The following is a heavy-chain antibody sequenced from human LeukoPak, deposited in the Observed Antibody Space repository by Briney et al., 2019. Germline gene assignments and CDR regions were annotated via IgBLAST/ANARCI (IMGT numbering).Heavy chain of an antibody. CDR2: ISSSSSYI. CDR3: ATLGPCSDCYTFDY. Sequence: GGSLRLSCAASGFTFSNHAMSWVRQTPGKGLEWVSSISSSSSYIYYADSVKGRFTISRDNAKNSLYLQMNSLRAEDTAVYYCATLGPCSDCYTFDYWGQGTLVTVSS. J-gene: IGHJ4*02. D-gene: IGHD2-21*02. CDR1: GFTFSNHA. V-gene: IGHV3-21*01.